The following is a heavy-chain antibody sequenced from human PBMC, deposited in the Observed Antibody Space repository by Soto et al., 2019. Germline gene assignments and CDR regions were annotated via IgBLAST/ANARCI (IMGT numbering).Heavy chain of an antibody. J-gene: IGHJ5*02. CDR1: GFTFSSYW. Sequence: EVQLVESGGGLVQPGGSLRLSCAASGFTFSSYWMSWVRQAPGKGLEWVANIKQDGSEKYYVDSVKGRFTISRDNAKNSRYLQMNSLRAEDTAVYYCARDSQWTTVTTYNGFDPWGQGTLVTVSS. V-gene: IGHV3-7*01. CDR2: IKQDGSEK. D-gene: IGHD4-17*01. CDR3: ARDSQWTTVTTYNGFDP.